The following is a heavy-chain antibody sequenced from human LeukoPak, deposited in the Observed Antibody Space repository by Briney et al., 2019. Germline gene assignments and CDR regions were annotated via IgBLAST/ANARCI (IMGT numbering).Heavy chain of an antibody. CDR2: INPNSGGT. J-gene: IGHJ5*02. D-gene: IGHD6-13*01. CDR1: GYTFTGYY. CDR3: ASEFAEIAAANWFDP. Sequence: GASVKVSCKASGYTFTGYYMHWVRQAPGQGLEWMGWINPNSGGTNYAQKFQGRVTMTRDTSISTAYMELGRLRSDDTAVYYCASEFAEIAAANWFDPWGQGTLVTVSS. V-gene: IGHV1-2*02.